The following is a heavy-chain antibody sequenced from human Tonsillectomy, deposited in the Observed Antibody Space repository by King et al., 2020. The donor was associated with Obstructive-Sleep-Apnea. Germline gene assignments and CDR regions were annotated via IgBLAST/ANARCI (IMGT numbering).Heavy chain of an antibody. Sequence: QLQESGPGLVKPSQTLSLTCTVSGGSISSGGYYWSWIRQHPGKGLEWIGYIHYRGSTYYTPSLKSRITILIDTSKNQFSLKLSSVTAADTAVYYCARTWGCGAFDMSGRGTMVTVSA. CDR2: IHYRGST. CDR3: ARTWGCGAFDM. V-gene: IGHV4-31*03. J-gene: IGHJ3*02. CDR1: GGSISSGGYY. D-gene: IGHD2-8*02.